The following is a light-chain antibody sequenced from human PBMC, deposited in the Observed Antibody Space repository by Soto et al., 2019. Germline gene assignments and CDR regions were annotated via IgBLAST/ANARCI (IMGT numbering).Light chain of an antibody. J-gene: IGKJ5*01. CDR2: GAS. Sequence: EIVLTQSPGTLSLSPGERATLSCRASQSVSSSYLAWYQQKPGQAPRLLIYGASSRATGIPDRFSGSGSGTAFTLTISRMEPEDCAGYYCQQYGSAGVTFGQGTRLEIK. V-gene: IGKV3-20*01. CDR1: QSVSSSY. CDR3: QQYGSAGVT.